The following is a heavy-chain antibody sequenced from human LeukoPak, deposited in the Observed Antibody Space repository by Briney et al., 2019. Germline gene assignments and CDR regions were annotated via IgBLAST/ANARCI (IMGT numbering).Heavy chain of an antibody. D-gene: IGHD3-9*01. V-gene: IGHV3-21*01. CDR1: GFSFSTYS. Sequence: GGSLRLSCAASGFSFSTYSMNWVRQAPGKGLEWVSSISSSSTYIYYADSVKGRVTISRDKAKNSLYLQMNSLRGEDTAVYYCARGFYDTLTGPDYWGQGTLVTVSS. J-gene: IGHJ4*02. CDR2: ISSSSTYI. CDR3: ARGFYDTLTGPDY.